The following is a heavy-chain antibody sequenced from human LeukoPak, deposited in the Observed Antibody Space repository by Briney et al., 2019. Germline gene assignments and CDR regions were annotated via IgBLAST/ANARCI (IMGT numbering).Heavy chain of an antibody. V-gene: IGHV3-48*01. D-gene: IGHD2-8*01. CDR2: FISSSSTI. J-gene: IGHJ3*02. CDR1: GFTFSSYS. Sequence: GGSLRLSCAASGFTFSSYSMNWVRQPPGKGLGGVSYFISSSSTIYYADSVKGRFTISRDNAKNSLYLQMNSLRAEDTAVYYCARRGPRYCTNGVCPNDAFDIWGQGTMVTVSS. CDR3: ARRGPRYCTNGVCPNDAFDI.